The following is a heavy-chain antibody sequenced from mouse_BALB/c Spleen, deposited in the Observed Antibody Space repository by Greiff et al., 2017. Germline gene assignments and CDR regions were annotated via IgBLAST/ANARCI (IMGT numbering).Heavy chain of an antibody. J-gene: IGHJ3*01. V-gene: IGHV7-3*02. CDR3: ARSTMITTGFAY. CDR1: GFTFTEYY. D-gene: IGHD2-4*01. Sequence: EVKLEESGGGLVQPGGSLRLSCATSGFTFTEYYMSWVRQPPGKALEWLGFIRNKANGYTTEYSASVKGRFTISRDNSQSILYLQMNTLRAEDSATYYCARSTMITTGFAYWGQGTLVTVSA. CDR2: IRNKANGYTT.